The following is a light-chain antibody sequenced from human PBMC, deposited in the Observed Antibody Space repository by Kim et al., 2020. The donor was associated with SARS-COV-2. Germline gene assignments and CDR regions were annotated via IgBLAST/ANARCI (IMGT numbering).Light chain of an antibody. J-gene: IGLJ2*01. CDR2: EDN. CDR3: QSYDSSNL. V-gene: IGLV6-57*03. Sequence: PGKSATTSSTRSSDSCARNYVQWDQQRPGSAPTTVIYEDNQRPSAVPERFSGSSDSSSNSASLTSSELKTEDEADYYCQSYDSSNLFGGGTQLTVL. CDR1: SDSCARNY.